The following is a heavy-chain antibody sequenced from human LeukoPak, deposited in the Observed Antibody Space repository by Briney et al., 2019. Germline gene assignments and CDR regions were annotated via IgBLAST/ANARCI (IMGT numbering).Heavy chain of an antibody. CDR1: VGFTAYDY. CDR2: IHTTGST. V-gene: IGHV4-4*07. J-gene: IGHJ4*02. CDR3: ARGGGYRHFDS. Sequence: SETLSLTCSVSVGFTAYDYWNWIRQPAGKALEWIGRIHTTGSTNYNPSLKSRLTMTLDKSKKQFSLKVTSMTTADTALYYCARGGGYRHFDSWGQGILVTVSS. D-gene: IGHD5-12*01.